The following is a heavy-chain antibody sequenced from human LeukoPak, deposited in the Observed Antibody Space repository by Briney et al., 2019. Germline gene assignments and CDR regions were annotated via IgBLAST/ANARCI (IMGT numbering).Heavy chain of an antibody. CDR3: ARGGPYYDFSLDY. CDR1: AFTFSNYA. Sequence: GRSLRLSCAASAFTFSNYAMHWVRQAPGKGLEWVAVIWYDGSNKYYADSVKGRFTISRDNSKNTLYLQMNSLRAEDTAVYYCARGGPYYDFSLDYWGRGTLVTVSS. J-gene: IGHJ4*02. CDR2: IWYDGSNK. D-gene: IGHD3-3*01. V-gene: IGHV3-33*08.